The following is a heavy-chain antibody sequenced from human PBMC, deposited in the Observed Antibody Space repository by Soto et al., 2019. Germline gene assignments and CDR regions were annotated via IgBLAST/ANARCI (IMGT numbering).Heavy chain of an antibody. CDR2: ITYDGTDK. J-gene: IGHJ6*02. D-gene: IGHD6-6*01. V-gene: IGHV3-30*18. Sequence: QVQLVESGGGVVQPGRSLRVSCAASGFTFSSYGMHWVRQAPGKGLEWVAIITYDGTDKYYADSVKGRFTISRDNSKKTLYLQMSSLRAEDTAVYYCAKDYSSTWYGMDVWGQGTTVTVSS. CDR3: AKDYSSTWYGMDV. CDR1: GFTFSSYG.